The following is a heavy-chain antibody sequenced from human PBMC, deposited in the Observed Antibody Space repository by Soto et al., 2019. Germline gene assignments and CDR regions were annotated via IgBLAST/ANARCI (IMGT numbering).Heavy chain of an antibody. CDR1: GFTFSSYS. V-gene: IGHV3-74*01. J-gene: IGHJ4*02. D-gene: IGHD4-17*01. CDR2: INSDGSST. CDR3: ATVFDV. Sequence: GGSLRLSCAASGFTFSSYSVNWVRQAPGKGLVWVSRINSDGSSTSYADSVKGRFTISTDNAENTVYLQMNGLRVEDTAVYYCATVFDVWGQGTLVTVSS.